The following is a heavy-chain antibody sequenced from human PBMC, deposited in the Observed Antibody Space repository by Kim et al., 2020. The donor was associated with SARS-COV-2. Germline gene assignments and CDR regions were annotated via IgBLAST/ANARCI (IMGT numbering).Heavy chain of an antibody. V-gene: IGHV3-30*18. Sequence: GGSLRLSCAGSRFTFNNFGMHWVRQAPGKGLEWVAVISCEGGNEHYAGSVNGRFTISRDSFKNTMSLQMDSLTAEDTAVYYCAKANVFLWFGKFQDDACELWGKGTM. J-gene: IGHJ3*01. CDR1: RFTFNNFG. CDR3: AKANVFLWFGKFQDDACEL. CDR2: ISCEGGNE. D-gene: IGHD3-10*01.